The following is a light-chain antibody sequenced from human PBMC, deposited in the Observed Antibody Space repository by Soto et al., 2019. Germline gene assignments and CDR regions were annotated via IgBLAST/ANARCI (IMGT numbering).Light chain of an antibody. CDR2: DVT. Sequence: SVLTQPASVSGSPGHSITISCTGTSSDVGGYNFVSWYQHHPGKAPKLIIYDVTNRPSGISNRFSGSKSGNTASLTISGLQAEDEADYYCTSYTSSITYVFGTGTKVTVL. CDR1: SSDVGGYNF. CDR3: TSYTSSITYV. V-gene: IGLV2-14*03. J-gene: IGLJ1*01.